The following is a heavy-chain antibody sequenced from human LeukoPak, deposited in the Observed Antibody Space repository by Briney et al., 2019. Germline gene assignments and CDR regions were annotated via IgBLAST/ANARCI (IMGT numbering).Heavy chain of an antibody. Sequence: SETLSLTCTVSGYSISTGYYWDWIRQPPGKGLEWIGTFYHGGSTYYNPSLKSRVTISVDTSKNQFSLRLSSVTAADTAVYYCARRYCTGGTCYSDRGAFDIWGQGTMVTVSS. CDR3: ARRYCTGGTCYSDRGAFDI. J-gene: IGHJ3*02. CDR1: GYSISTGYY. V-gene: IGHV4-38-2*02. D-gene: IGHD2-15*01. CDR2: FYHGGST.